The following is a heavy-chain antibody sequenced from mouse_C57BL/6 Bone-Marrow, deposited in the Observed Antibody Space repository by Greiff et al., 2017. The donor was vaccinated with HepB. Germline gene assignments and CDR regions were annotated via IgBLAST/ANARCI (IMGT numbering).Heavy chain of an antibody. Sequence: QVHVKQSGAELVRPGASVTLSCKASGYTFTDYEMHWVKQTPVHGLEWIGAIDPETGGTAYNQKFKGKAILTADKSSSTAYMELRSLTSEDSAVYYCTREGGYGNYVLYWYFDVWGTGTTVTVSS. J-gene: IGHJ1*03. CDR2: IDPETGGT. CDR1: GYTFTDYE. D-gene: IGHD2-1*01. CDR3: TREGGYGNYVLYWYFDV. V-gene: IGHV1-15*01.